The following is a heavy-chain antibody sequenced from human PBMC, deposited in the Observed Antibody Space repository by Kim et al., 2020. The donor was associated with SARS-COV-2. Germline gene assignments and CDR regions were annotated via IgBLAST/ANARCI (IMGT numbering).Heavy chain of an antibody. D-gene: IGHD3-10*01. CDR3: ARAYGSGSYETNFDY. V-gene: IGHV1-46*01. Sequence: QKLQGRVTMTRDTSTSTVYMELSSLRSEDTAVYYCARAYGSGSYETNFDYWGQGTLVTVSS. J-gene: IGHJ4*02.